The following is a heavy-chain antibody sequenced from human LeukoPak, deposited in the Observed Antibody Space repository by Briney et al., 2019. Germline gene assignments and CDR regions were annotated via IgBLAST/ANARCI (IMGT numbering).Heavy chain of an antibody. J-gene: IGHJ4*02. V-gene: IGHV3-30*02. CDR3: AKVAGSSGGPFDY. D-gene: IGHD6-19*01. CDR1: GFTFSSYG. CDR2: IRYDGSNK. Sequence: PGGSLRLSCAASGFTFSSYGMHWVRQAPGKGLERVAFIRYDGSNKYYADSVKGRFTISRDSSKNTLYLQMNSLRAEDTAVYYCAKVAGSSGGPFDYWGQGTLVTVSS.